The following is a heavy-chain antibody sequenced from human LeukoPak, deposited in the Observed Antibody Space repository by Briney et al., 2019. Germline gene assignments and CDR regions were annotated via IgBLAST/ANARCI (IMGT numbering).Heavy chain of an antibody. J-gene: IGHJ4*02. CDR1: GFTFGDYA. CDR2: IRSKAYGGTT. CDR3: TRVRDGYRGPFDY. Sequence: GGSLRLSCTASGFTFGDYAMSWVRQAPGKGREWVGFIRSKAYGGTTEYAASVKGRFTISRDDSKSIAYLQMNSLKTEDTAVYYCTRVRDGYRGPFDYWGQGTLVTVSS. V-gene: IGHV3-49*04. D-gene: IGHD5-24*01.